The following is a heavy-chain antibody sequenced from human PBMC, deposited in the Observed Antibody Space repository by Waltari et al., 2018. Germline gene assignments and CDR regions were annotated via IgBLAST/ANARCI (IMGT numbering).Heavy chain of an antibody. D-gene: IGHD2-2*02. J-gene: IGHJ3*02. CDR2: IYYSGST. Sequence: QLQLQESGPGLVKPSETLSLTCTVSGGSISSSSYYWGWIRQPPGKGLEWIGSIYYSGSTYYNPSLKSRVTISVDTSKNQFSLKLSSVTAADTAVYYCARDPQRYCSSTSCYKGGVAFDIWGQGTMVTVSS. CDR3: ARDPQRYCSSTSCYKGGVAFDI. CDR1: GGSISSSSYY. V-gene: IGHV4-39*07.